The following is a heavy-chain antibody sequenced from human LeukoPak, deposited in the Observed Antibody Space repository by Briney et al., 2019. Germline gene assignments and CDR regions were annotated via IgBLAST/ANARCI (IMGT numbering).Heavy chain of an antibody. J-gene: IGHJ4*02. D-gene: IGHD5-24*01. Sequence: GGSLRLSCAASGFTFSSYAMSWVRQAPGKGLEWVSVIYSGGSTYYADSVKGRFTISRDNSKNTLYLQMNSLRAEDTAVYYCARCDGEGYWGQGTLVTVSS. CDR1: GFTFSSYA. CDR2: IYSGGST. V-gene: IGHV3-53*01. CDR3: ARCDGEGY.